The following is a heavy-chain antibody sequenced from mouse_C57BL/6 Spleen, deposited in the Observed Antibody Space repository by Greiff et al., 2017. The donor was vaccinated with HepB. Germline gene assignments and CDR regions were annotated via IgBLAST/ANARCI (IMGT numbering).Heavy chain of an antibody. D-gene: IGHD4-1*01. J-gene: IGHJ4*01. CDR2: IDPSDSYT. CDR1: GYTFTSYW. Sequence: QVQLQQPGAELVKPGASVKLSCKASGYTFTSYWMQWVKQRPGQGLEWIGEIDPSDSYTNYNQKFKGKATLTVDTSSSTAYMHLSSLTSEYSAVYYCARGRLGRDYAMDYWGQGTSVTVSS. CDR3: ARGRLGRDYAMDY. V-gene: IGHV1-50*01.